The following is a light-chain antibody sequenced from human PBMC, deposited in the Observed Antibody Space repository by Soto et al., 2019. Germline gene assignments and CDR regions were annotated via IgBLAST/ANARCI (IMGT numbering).Light chain of an antibody. J-gene: IGKJ1*01. CDR1: QTISSW. CDR3: QQYNSYSVA. V-gene: IGKV1-5*03. CDR2: KAS. Sequence: DIQMTQSPSTLSGSVGDRVTITCRASQTISSWLAWYQQKPGKAPKLLIYKASTLESGVPSRFSGSGSGTEFTLTISSLQPDDFATYYCQQYNSYSVAFGQGTKVELK.